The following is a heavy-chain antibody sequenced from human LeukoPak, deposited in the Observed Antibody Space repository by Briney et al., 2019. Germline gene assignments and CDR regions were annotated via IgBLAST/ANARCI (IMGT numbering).Heavy chain of an antibody. D-gene: IGHD6-19*01. CDR1: GFTFSNYE. V-gene: IGHV3-48*03. J-gene: IGHJ3*02. CDR2: ISSSGSTI. CDR3: AREGGCGWYDAFDI. Sequence: GGSLRLSCAASGFTFSNYEMNWVRQAPGKWLEWISYISSSGSTIYYADSVKGRFTIARDNAKNSLYLQMNSLRAEDTAVYYCAREGGCGWYDAFDIWGQGTMVTVSS.